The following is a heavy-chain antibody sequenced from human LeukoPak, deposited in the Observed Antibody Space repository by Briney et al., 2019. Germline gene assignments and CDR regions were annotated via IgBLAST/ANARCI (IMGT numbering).Heavy chain of an antibody. CDR3: ARAPLLTGYFDFDY. V-gene: IGHV4-4*07. J-gene: IGHJ4*02. CDR2: IYISGST. Sequence: PSETLSLTCTVSGGSISNYWSWIRQPAGKGLEWIGRIYISGSTNYNPSLKSRVTMSVDTSKNQFSLKLISVTAADTAVYYCARAPLLTGYFDFDYWGQGTLVTVSS. D-gene: IGHD3-9*01. CDR1: GGSISNY.